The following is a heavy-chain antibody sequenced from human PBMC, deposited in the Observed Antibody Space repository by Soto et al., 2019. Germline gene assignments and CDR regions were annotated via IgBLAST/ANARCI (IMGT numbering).Heavy chain of an antibody. CDR2: IIPIFGTA. V-gene: IGHV1-69*13. CDR3: ARDWGYCGGDCYPLDY. CDR1: GDTFSSYA. Sequence: SVKVSCKASGDTFSSYAISWVRQAPGQGLEWMGGIIPIFGTANYAQKFQGRVTITADESTSTAYMELSSLRSEDTAVYYCARDWGYCGGDCYPLDYWGQGTLVTVSS. D-gene: IGHD2-21*02. J-gene: IGHJ4*02.